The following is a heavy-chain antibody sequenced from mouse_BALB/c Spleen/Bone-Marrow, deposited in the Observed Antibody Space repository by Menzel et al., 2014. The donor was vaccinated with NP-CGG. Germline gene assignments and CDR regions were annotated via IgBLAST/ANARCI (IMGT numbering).Heavy chain of an antibody. Sequence: QVQLQQSGAELVRPGTSVQLSCKASGYSFTNYWTNWVKQRPGQGLEWIGMIHPSGSESRLNQKFKDKATLTVDKSSTTAYMQLSSPTSEDSAVYYCARGLGEIWGYWGQGTPLTVSS. D-gene: IGHD4-1*01. J-gene: IGHJ2*01. CDR2: IHPSGSES. CDR1: GYSFTNYW. CDR3: ARGLGEIWGY. V-gene: IGHV1-61*01.